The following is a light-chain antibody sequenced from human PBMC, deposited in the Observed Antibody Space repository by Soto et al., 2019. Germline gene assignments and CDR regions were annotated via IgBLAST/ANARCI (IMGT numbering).Light chain of an antibody. CDR3: SSYTSSSSVV. Sequence: QSVLTQPASVSGSPGQSITISCTGTSSDVGGYNYVSWYQQHPGKVPKVLIYEVSVRPLGVSNRFSGSKSGNMASLTISGLQAEDEADYYCSSYTSSSSVVFGGGTKLTVL. CDR2: EVS. CDR1: SSDVGGYNY. J-gene: IGLJ2*01. V-gene: IGLV2-14*01.